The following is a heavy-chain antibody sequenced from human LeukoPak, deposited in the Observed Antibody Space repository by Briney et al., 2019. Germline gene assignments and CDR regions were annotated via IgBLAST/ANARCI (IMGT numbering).Heavy chain of an antibody. CDR2: INHSGST. Sequence: GSLRLSCVVSGFNFGESVMTWVRQPPGKGLEWIGEINHSGSTNYNPSLKSRVTISVDTSKNQFSLKLSSVTAADTAVYYCARASRILGATGAFDIWGQGTMVTVSS. V-gene: IGHV4-34*01. D-gene: IGHD5-18*01. CDR1: GFNFGESV. J-gene: IGHJ3*02. CDR3: ARASRILGATGAFDI.